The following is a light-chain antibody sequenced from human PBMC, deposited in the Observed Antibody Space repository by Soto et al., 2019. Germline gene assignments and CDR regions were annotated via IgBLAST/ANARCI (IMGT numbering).Light chain of an antibody. V-gene: IGKV1-9*01. CDR3: QQRSNWLLT. CDR2: AAS. J-gene: IGKJ4*01. Sequence: IQLTQSPSSLSASVGDRATIACRASQDIAIYLAWYQQKPGEAPKLLIYAASTLQTGVPSRFSGSGSGTDFTLTISSLEPEDFAVYYCQQRSNWLLTFGGGTKVDI. CDR1: QDIAIY.